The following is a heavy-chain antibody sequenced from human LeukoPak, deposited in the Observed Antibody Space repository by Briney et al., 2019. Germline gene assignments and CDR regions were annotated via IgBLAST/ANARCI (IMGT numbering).Heavy chain of an antibody. CDR3: ARVLPIVVVPAATEFDP. CDR2: ISSSSSYI. Sequence: GGSLRLSCAASGFTFSSYSMNWVRQAPGKGLEWVSSISSSSSYIYYADSVKGRFTISRDNAKNSLYLQMNSLRAEDTAVYYCARVLPIVVVPAATEFDPWSQGTLVTVSS. V-gene: IGHV3-21*01. D-gene: IGHD2-2*01. J-gene: IGHJ5*02. CDR1: GFTFSSYS.